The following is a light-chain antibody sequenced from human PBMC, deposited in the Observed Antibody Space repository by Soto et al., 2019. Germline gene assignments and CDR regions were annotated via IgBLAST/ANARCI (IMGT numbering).Light chain of an antibody. Sequence: DIQMTQSPSSLSASVGDRVTITCQASQDISNYLNWYQQKPGKAPKLLIYDASNLETGVPSRFSGSGSGTDFTFTISSLQPEDIATYSCQPFDTLPRTFGQGTRLEIK. CDR3: QPFDTLPRT. CDR1: QDISNY. J-gene: IGKJ5*01. CDR2: DAS. V-gene: IGKV1-33*01.